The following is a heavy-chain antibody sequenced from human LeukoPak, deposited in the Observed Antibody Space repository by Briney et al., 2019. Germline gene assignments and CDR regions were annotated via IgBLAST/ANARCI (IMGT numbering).Heavy chain of an antibody. D-gene: IGHD5-18*01. Sequence: GGSLRLSCTASGFTFSTYAMGWTRQAPGKGLEWVSGIGSNGVNTYYADSARGRFTISRDNSENTVYLQMNSLRAEDTALYYCAKGYSYGYGDAFDIWGQGTMVTVSS. V-gene: IGHV3-23*01. CDR2: IGSNGVNT. CDR1: GFTFSTYA. CDR3: AKGYSYGYGDAFDI. J-gene: IGHJ3*02.